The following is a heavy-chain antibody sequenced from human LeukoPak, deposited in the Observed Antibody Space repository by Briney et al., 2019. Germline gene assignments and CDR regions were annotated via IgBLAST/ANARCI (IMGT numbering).Heavy chain of an antibody. CDR2: FHNSGTS. D-gene: IGHD3-16*01. CDR3: TRGAGWLIDY. J-gene: IGHJ4*02. V-gene: IGHV4-59*01. CDR1: DDSISDYY. Sequence: SETLSLTCTVSDDSISDYYRGWIRQPPGKGLEWIGYFHNSGTSTYNPSLKSRVTKSADTSKDQFSLKLNSLTTADTAVYYCTRGAGWLIDYWGQGILVTVSS.